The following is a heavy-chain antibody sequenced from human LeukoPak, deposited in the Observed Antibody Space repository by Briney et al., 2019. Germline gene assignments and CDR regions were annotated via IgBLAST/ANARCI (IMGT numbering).Heavy chain of an antibody. CDR2: ISPYNGNT. CDR1: GYTFTNYD. Sequence: ASVKVSFKASGYTFTNYDISWVRQAPGKGREWMGWISPYNGNTDSAQEFQGRVTLTTDTSTSTAYMELRSLTSDDSAVYYCATGGGDWYSDLWGRGTLVTVSS. CDR3: ATGGGDWYSDL. J-gene: IGHJ2*01. D-gene: IGHD3-10*01. V-gene: IGHV1-18*01.